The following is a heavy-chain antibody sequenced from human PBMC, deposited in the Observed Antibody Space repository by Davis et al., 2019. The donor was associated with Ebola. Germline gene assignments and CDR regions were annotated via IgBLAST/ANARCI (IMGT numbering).Heavy chain of an antibody. V-gene: IGHV1-8*01. J-gene: IGHJ4*02. CDR2: MNPNSGNT. CDR1: GYTFTSYD. D-gene: IGHD4-17*01. Sequence: ASVKVSCKASGYTFTSYDINWVRQATGQGLEWMGWMNPNSGNTGYAQKFQGRVTMTRNTSISTAYMELSSLRSEDTAVYYCARGYFKYGDFDYWGQGTLVTVSS. CDR3: ARGYFKYGDFDY.